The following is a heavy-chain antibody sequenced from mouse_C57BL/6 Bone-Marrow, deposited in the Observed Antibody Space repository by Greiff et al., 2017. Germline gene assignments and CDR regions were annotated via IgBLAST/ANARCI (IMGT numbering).Heavy chain of an antibody. D-gene: IGHD1-1*01. Sequence: VQLQQSGPELVKPGASVKISCKASGYTFTDYYMNWVKQSHGKSLEWIGDINPNNGGTSYNQKFKGKATLTVDKSSSTAYMELRSLTSEDSAVYYCARKKYDYGYAMDYWGQGTSVTVSS. J-gene: IGHJ4*01. CDR1: GYTFTDYY. CDR3: ARKKYDYGYAMDY. V-gene: IGHV1-26*01. CDR2: INPNNGGT.